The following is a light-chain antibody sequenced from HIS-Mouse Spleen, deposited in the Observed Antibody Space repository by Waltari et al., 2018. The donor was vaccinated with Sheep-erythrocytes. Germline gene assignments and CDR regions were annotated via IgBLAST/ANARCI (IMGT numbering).Light chain of an antibody. CDR3: CSYAGSSTPWV. V-gene: IGLV2-23*01. J-gene: IGLJ3*02. CDR2: EGS. CDR1: SSAVGRYNL. Sequence: QSALTQPASVSGSPGQSITIPCPGTSSAVGRYNLVSWYQQHPGKAPQLMIYEGSKRPSGVSSRFSGSKSGNTASLTISGLQAEDEADYYCCSYAGSSTPWVFGGGTKLTVL.